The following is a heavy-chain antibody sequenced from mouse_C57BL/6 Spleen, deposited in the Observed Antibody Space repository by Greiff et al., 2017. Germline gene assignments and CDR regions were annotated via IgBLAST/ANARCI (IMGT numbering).Heavy chain of an antibody. CDR1: GYTFTDYE. CDR3: TREDYYAGYFDV. J-gene: IGHJ1*03. Sequence: QVQLKQSGAELVRPGASVTLSCKASGYTFTDYEMHWVKQTPVHGLEWIGAIDPETGGTAYNQKFKGKAILTADKSSSTAYMELRSLTSEDSAVYYCTREDYYAGYFDVWGTGTTVTVSS. CDR2: IDPETGGT. V-gene: IGHV1-15*01. D-gene: IGHD2-1*01.